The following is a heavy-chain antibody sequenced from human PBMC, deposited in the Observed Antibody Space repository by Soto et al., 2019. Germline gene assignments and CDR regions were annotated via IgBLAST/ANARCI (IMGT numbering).Heavy chain of an antibody. D-gene: IGHD2-8*02. CDR3: ATSVGIAPTGEDGMDV. CDR1: GGTFSIYG. J-gene: IGHJ6*02. CDR2: IIPILTTP. V-gene: IGHV1-69*01. Sequence: QVQLVQSGAEVKKTGSSVKVSCKASGGTFSIYGFSWVRQAPGQGPEWIGGIIPILTTPNYAQKFQGRVTIVADESTTTVYMERSSLKFEDTAVYYCATSVGIAPTGEDGMDVWAKGPRSPSP.